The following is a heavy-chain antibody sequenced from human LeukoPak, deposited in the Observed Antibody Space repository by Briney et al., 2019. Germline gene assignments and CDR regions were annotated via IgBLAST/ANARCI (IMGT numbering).Heavy chain of an antibody. Sequence: QSGGSLRLSCAASGSGPAFTSHTMNWVRQAPGKGLEWVSRINSDGSSTNYADSVKGRFTISRDNAKNTLSLQMNSLRAEGTAVYYCARGGTSGSLIYWGQGTLVTVSS. D-gene: IGHD1-26*01. CDR3: ARGGTSGSLIY. V-gene: IGHV3-74*01. J-gene: IGHJ4*02. CDR2: INSDGSST. CDR1: GSGPAFTSHT.